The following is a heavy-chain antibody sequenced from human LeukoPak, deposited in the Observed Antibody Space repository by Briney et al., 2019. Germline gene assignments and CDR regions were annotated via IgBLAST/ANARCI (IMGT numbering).Heavy chain of an antibody. J-gene: IGHJ3*02. Sequence: GESLKISCKGSGYSFTSYWIGWVRQMPGKGLEWMGIIYPGDSDTRYSPSFQGQVTISADKSISTAYLQWSSLKASDTAVYYCARPLAVAFDAFDIWGQGTMVTVSS. D-gene: IGHD6-19*01. CDR1: GYSFTSYW. CDR3: ARPLAVAFDAFDI. V-gene: IGHV5-51*01. CDR2: IYPGDSDT.